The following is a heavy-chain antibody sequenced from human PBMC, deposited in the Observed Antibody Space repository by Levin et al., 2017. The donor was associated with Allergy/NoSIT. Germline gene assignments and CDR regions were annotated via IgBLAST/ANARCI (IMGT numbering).Heavy chain of an antibody. CDR3: ARVNQVGYGDYVLNY. Sequence: GESLKISCAASGFTFSSYAMHWVRQAPGKGLEWVAVISYDGSNKYYADSVKGRFTISRDNSKNTLYLQMNSLRAEDTAVYYCARVNQVGYGDYVLNYWGQGTLVTVSS. CDR2: ISYDGSNK. J-gene: IGHJ4*02. CDR1: GFTFSSYA. V-gene: IGHV3-30-3*01. D-gene: IGHD4-17*01.